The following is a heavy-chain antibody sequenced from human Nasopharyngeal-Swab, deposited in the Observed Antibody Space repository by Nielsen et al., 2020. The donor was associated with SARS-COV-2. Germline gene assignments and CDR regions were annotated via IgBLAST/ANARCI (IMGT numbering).Heavy chain of an antibody. Sequence: SETPSPTCTVSCGSISSYYWTWIRQPPGKGLECIGYISYSGSTNYNPSLKSRVTISVDTSKNQFSLKLSSVTAADTAVYYCTRRTLRSSGYHFDYWGQGTLVTVSS. D-gene: IGHD5-12*01. CDR3: TRRTLRSSGYHFDY. J-gene: IGHJ4*02. CDR1: CGSISSYY. CDR2: ISYSGST. V-gene: IGHV4-59*08.